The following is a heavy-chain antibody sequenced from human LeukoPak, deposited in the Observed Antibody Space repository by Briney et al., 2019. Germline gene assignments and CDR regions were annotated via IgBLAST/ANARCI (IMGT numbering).Heavy chain of an antibody. V-gene: IGHV1-69*13. CDR2: IIPIFGTA. D-gene: IGHD3-10*01. CDR1: GGTFSSYA. CDR3: ARGEFTMVRGEGGYYYYGMDV. Sequence: ASVKVSCKASGGTFSSYAISWVRQAPGQGLEWMGGIIPIFGTANYAQKFQGRVTITADESTSTAYMELSGLRSEDTAVYYCARGEFTMVRGEGGYYYYGMDVWGKGTTVTVSS. J-gene: IGHJ6*04.